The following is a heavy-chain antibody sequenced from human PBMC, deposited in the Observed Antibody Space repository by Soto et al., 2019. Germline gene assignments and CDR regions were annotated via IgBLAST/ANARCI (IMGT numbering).Heavy chain of an antibody. Sequence: GGSLRLSCAAAGFTVSTNCMSWVRQPPGKGLEWVSVICSGDSTYYADSVKGRFTISRDNSKNTLYLQMNSLRAEDMAVYYCARAWSDYYYGMDVSGQGTTVTVSS. J-gene: IGHJ6*02. V-gene: IGHV3-66*01. CDR3: ARAWSDYYYGMDV. D-gene: IGHD2-8*02. CDR1: GFTVSTNC. CDR2: ICSGDST.